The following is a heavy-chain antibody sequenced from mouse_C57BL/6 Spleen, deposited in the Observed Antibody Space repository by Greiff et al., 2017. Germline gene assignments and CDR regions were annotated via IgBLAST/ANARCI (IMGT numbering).Heavy chain of an antibody. CDR1: GYTFTSYW. CDR2: IVPNSGGT. V-gene: IGHV1-72*01. CDR3: ARGGYDGDYYAMDY. J-gene: IGHJ4*01. D-gene: IGHD2-2*01. Sequence: VQLQQPGAELVKPGASVKLSCKASGYTFTSYWMHWVKQRPGRGLEWIGRIVPNSGGTKYNEKFKSKATLTVDKPSSTAYMQLSSLTSEDSAVYYCARGGYDGDYYAMDYWGQGTSVTVSS.